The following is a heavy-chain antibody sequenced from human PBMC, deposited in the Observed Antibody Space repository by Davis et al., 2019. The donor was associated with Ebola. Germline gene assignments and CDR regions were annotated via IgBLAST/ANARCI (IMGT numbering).Heavy chain of an antibody. Sequence: GESLKISCAASRFTFSSYAVHWVRQTPGKGLEWVAVISYDGSKKFYADSVKGRFSVSRDNSKNTLYLQMNSLRAEDTAVYYCAKSVTWIQPVHFYWGQGTLVTVSS. J-gene: IGHJ4*02. CDR1: RFTFSSYA. CDR2: ISYDGSKK. D-gene: IGHD5-18*01. CDR3: AKSVTWIQPVHFY. V-gene: IGHV3-30-3*02.